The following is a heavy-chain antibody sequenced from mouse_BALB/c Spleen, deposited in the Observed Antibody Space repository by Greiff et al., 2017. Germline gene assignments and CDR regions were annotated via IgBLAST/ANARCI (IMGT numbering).Heavy chain of an antibody. J-gene: IGHJ4*01. Sequence: EVNVVESGGDLVKPGGSLKLSCAASGFTFSSYGMSWVRQTPDKRLEWVATISSGGSYTYYPDSVKGRFTISRDNAKNTLYLQMSSLKSEDTAMYYCARHNDGYYEYYYAMDYWGQGTSVTVSS. CDR1: GFTFSSYG. CDR2: ISSGGSYT. CDR3: ARHNDGYYEYYYAMDY. D-gene: IGHD2-3*01. V-gene: IGHV5-6*01.